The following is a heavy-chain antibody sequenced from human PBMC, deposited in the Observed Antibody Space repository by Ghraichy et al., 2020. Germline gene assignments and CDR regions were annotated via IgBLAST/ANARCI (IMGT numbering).Heavy chain of an antibody. V-gene: IGHV3-21*01. CDR3: ARDLVATDSSGYYEGFDY. CDR2: ISSSSYI. J-gene: IGHJ4*02. Sequence: GGSLRLSCAASGFTFSSYSMNWVRQAPGKGLEWVSSISSSSYIYYADSVKGRFTISRDNAKNSLYLQMNSLRAEDTAVYYCARDLVATDSSGYYEGFDYWGQGTLVTVSS. D-gene: IGHD3-22*01. CDR1: GFTFSSYS.